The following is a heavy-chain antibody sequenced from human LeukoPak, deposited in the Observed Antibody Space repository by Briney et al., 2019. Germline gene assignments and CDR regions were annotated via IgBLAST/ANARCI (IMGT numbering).Heavy chain of an antibody. Sequence: GGSLRLSCAASGFIFSSYAMSWVRQAPGKGLEWASVIFSGGGTYYADSVKGRFTISRDNFKNTLYLQMNSLRAEDTAVYYCARGGSTRIYYFDYWGQGTLVTVSS. J-gene: IGHJ4*02. CDR2: IFSGGGT. V-gene: IGHV3-53*01. CDR1: GFIFSSYA. CDR3: ARGGSTRIYYFDY.